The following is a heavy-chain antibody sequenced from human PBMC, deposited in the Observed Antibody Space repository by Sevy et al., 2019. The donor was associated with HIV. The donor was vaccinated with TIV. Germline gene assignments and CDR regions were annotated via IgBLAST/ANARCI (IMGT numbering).Heavy chain of an antibody. CDR1: GYTLTKLA. CDR2: FDPEDGEI. D-gene: IGHD3-22*01. Sequence: ASVKVSCKVSGYTLTKLAMHWVRQAPGKGLEWMGTFDPEDGEIIYAQKFQGRVTMTEATSIDTAYMELRSMRSEDTAVFYCAITKDYYDNSGYPFDYWGQGTLVTVSS. CDR3: AITKDYYDNSGYPFDY. V-gene: IGHV1-24*01. J-gene: IGHJ4*02.